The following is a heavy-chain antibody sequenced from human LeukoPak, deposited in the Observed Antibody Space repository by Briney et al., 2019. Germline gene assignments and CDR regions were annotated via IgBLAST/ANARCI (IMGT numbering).Heavy chain of an antibody. D-gene: IGHD3-3*01. CDR1: GGTFSSYA. J-gene: IGHJ6*03. CDR2: IIPIFGTA. CDR3: ARGENYDRYYMDV. V-gene: IGHV1-69*05. Sequence: SVKVSCKASGGTFSSYAISWVRQAPGQGLEWMGRIIPIFGTANYAQKFQGRVTITTDESTSTAYMELSSLRSEDTAVYYCARGENYDRYYMDVWGKGTTVTVSS.